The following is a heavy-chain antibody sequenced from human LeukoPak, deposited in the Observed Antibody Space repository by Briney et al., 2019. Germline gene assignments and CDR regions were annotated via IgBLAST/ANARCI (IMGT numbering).Heavy chain of an antibody. Sequence: GGSLRLSCAASGFTFSSYAMSWVRQAPGKGLEWVSTISSSGGNTYYPDSVKGRFTISRDNSKNTVYLQMNSLRAEDTAVYYCAKNPGAEYQLLLGYYYMDVWGKGTTVTVSS. CDR1: GFTFSSYA. CDR2: ISSSGGNT. V-gene: IGHV3-23*01. D-gene: IGHD2-2*01. CDR3: AKNPGAEYQLLLGYYYMDV. J-gene: IGHJ6*03.